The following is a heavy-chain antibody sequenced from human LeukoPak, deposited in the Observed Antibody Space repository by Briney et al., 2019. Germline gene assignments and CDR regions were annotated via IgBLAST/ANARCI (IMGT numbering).Heavy chain of an antibody. J-gene: IGHJ4*02. CDR3: XRETRSGSKTFEF. CDR2: ISSDSDLI. V-gene: IGHV3-11*05. CDR1: XFXXSXYY. Sequence: GGSLRLSCVASXFXXSXYYMTXXXXXPGXGLEWVSYISSDSDLIXXSXSVMGRFTISRDNAKNSVVLQMYSLRADDTAVYYXXRETRSGSKTFEFWGQGTLVTVSS. D-gene: IGHD3-3*01.